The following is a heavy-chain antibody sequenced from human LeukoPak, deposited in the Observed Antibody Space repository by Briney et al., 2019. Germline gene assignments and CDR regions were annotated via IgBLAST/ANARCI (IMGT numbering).Heavy chain of an antibody. CDR2: ISGSGSST. Sequence: GGSLRLSCAASGFTFSSYAMSWVRQAPGKGLEWVSAISGSGSSTYYADSVKGRFTISRDNSKNTLFLQMNSLIAEDTAVYYCAKSPLDYDILTGYCDFWGQGTLVTVSS. J-gene: IGHJ4*02. CDR1: GFTFSSYA. CDR3: AKSPLDYDILTGYCDF. D-gene: IGHD3-9*01. V-gene: IGHV3-23*01.